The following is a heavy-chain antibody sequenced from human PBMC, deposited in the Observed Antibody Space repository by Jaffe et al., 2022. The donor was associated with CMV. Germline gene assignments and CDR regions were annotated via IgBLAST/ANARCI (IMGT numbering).Heavy chain of an antibody. D-gene: IGHD6-13*01. Sequence: EVQLVESGGGLVQPGGSLRLSCAASGFTVSSNYMSWVRQAPGKGLEWVSVIYSGGSTYYADSVKGRFTISRDNSKNTLYLQMNSLRAEDTAVYYCARVSGDIAAAGYFDYWGQGTLVTVSS. J-gene: IGHJ4*02. CDR1: GFTVSSNY. CDR2: IYSGGST. V-gene: IGHV3-66*01. CDR3: ARVSGDIAAAGYFDY.